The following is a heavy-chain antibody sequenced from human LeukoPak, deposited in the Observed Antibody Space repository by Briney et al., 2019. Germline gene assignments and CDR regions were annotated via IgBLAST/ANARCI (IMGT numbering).Heavy chain of an antibody. CDR2: IYYSGST. CDR3: ARVTGYTIEDYFDY. J-gene: IGHJ4*02. V-gene: IGHV4-59*01. CDR1: GGSFSSYY. D-gene: IGHD3-9*01. Sequence: SETLSLTCAVYGGSFSSYYWSWIRQPPGKGLEWIGYIYYSGSTNYNPSLKSRVTISVKTSKNQFSLKLRSVTAADTAVYYCARVTGYTIEDYFDYWGQGTLVTVSS.